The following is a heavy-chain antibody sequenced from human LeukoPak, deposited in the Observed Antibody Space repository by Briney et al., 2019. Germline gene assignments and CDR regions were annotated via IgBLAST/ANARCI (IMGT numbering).Heavy chain of an antibody. Sequence: SETLSLTCTVSGGSISSYYWSWIRQPPGKGLEWIGYIYYSGSTNYNPSLKSRVTISVDTSKNQFSLKLSSVAAADTAVYYCARVQWLVLGWSDWFDPWGQGTLVTVSS. CDR3: ARVQWLVLGWSDWFDP. CDR2: IYYSGST. J-gene: IGHJ5*02. CDR1: GGSISSYY. V-gene: IGHV4-59*01. D-gene: IGHD6-19*01.